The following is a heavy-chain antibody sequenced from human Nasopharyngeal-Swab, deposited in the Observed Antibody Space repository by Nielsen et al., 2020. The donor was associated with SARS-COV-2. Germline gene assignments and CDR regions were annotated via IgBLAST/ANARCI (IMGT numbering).Heavy chain of an antibody. Sequence: SETLSLTCTVSGGSISSSSSYWGWIRQPPGKGLEWIGSIYYSGSTYYNPSLKSRVTMSVDTSKNQFSLKLSSVTAADTAVYYCVGSSWYGDYYYYYGMDVWGQGTTVTVSS. CDR3: VGSSWYGDYYYYYGMDV. D-gene: IGHD6-13*01. CDR1: GGSISSSSSY. J-gene: IGHJ6*02. V-gene: IGHV4-39*07. CDR2: IYYSGST.